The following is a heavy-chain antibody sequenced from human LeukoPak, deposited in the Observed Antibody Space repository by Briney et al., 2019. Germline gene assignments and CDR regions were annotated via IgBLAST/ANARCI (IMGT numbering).Heavy chain of an antibody. CDR3: ASRELTPNRLFDC. V-gene: IGHV5-51*01. CDR1: GYTFTNYW. D-gene: IGHD4-23*01. CDR2: IYLGESDT. J-gene: IGHJ4*02. Sequence: GESPKISCHASGYTFTNYWIGWVRQMPGKGLEWMGIIYLGESDTKYRPFFQGQVTRSAGKSNRNADLQSSMLEASTTAIYYCASRELTPNRLFDCRGRG.